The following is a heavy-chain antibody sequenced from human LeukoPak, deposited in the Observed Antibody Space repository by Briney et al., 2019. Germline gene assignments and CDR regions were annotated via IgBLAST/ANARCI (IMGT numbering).Heavy chain of an antibody. D-gene: IGHD6-19*01. CDR2: IKQDGSEK. CDR1: DFSFSNSW. J-gene: IGHJ3*02. CDR3: AKELGSGWSQEDAFDI. Sequence: PGGSLRLSCAASDFSFSNSWMNWVRQAPGKGLEWVASIKQDGSEKYYVDSVRGRFTISRDNAKNSLYLRMNSLRAEDTAVYYCAKELGSGWSQEDAFDIWGQGTMVTVSS. V-gene: IGHV3-7*01.